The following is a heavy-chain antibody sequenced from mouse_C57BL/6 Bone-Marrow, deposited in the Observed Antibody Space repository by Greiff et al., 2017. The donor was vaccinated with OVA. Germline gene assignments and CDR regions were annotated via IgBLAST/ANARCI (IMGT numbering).Heavy chain of an antibody. J-gene: IGHJ1*03. CDR2: INPSSGYT. D-gene: IGHD1-1*01. V-gene: IGHV1-4*01. CDR3: AKHYYYGSSYDWYFDV. Sequence: VQVVESGAELARPGASVKMSCKASGYTFTSYTMHWVKQRPGQGLEWIGYINPSSGYTKYNQKFKDKATLTADKSSSTAYMQLSSLTSEDSAVYYCAKHYYYGSSYDWYFDVWGTGTTVTVSS. CDR1: GYTFTSYT.